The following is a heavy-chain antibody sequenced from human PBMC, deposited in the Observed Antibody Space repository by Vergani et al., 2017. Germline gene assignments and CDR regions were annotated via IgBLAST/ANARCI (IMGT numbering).Heavy chain of an antibody. D-gene: IGHD6-25*01. CDR1: GYTFSNYY. V-gene: IGHV1-46*01. CDR3: ARGSRGQRYFDY. J-gene: IGHJ4*02. CDR2: INPSGGHT. Sequence: QVQVVQSGAEVKKSGASVKVSCKTSGYTFSNYYMHWVRQAPGQGLEWMGIINPSGGHTNYAQKFQGRVTMTRDTSISTAYMELSRLRSDDTAVYYCARGSRGQRYFDYWGQGTLVTVSS.